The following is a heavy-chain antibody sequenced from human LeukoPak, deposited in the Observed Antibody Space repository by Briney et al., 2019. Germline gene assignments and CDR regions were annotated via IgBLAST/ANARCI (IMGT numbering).Heavy chain of an antibody. CDR3: ARLGGGYCSGGSCYVIDY. Sequence: GGSLRLSCAASGFTFSSYSMNWVRQAPGKGLEWVSPISSSSSYIYYADSVKGRFTISRDNAKNSLYLQMNSLRAEDTAVYYCARLGGGYCSGGSCYVIDYWGQGTLVTVSS. CDR2: ISSSSSYI. CDR1: GFTFSSYS. D-gene: IGHD2-15*01. J-gene: IGHJ4*02. V-gene: IGHV3-21*01.